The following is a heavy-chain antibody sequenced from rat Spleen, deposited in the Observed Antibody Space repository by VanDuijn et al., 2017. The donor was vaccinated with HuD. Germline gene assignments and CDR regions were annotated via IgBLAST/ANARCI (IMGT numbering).Heavy chain of an antibody. V-gene: IGHV5S13*01. CDR3: ARHGGLRNWFAY. Sequence: EVQMVESGGGLVQRGRSLKISCAASGLTFSNYDMAWVRQAPTKGLEWIASISSDGDNTYYRDSVKGRFTISRDNAKNTQYLQMDSLRSEDSATYYCARHGGLRNWFAYWGQGTLVTVSS. D-gene: IGHD1-11*01. CDR2: ISSDGDNT. J-gene: IGHJ3*01. CDR1: GLTFSNYD.